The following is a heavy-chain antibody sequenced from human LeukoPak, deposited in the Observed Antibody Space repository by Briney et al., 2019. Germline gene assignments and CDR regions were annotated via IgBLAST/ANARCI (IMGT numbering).Heavy chain of an antibody. CDR3: ARTSEQWLVKYLDY. Sequence: GGSLRLSCAASGFTFSSYEMNWVRQAPGKGLEWVSSISSSSSYIYYADSVKGRFTISRDNAKNSLYLQMNSLRAEDTAVYYCARTSEQWLVKYLDYWGQGTLVTVSS. CDR1: GFTFSSYE. CDR2: ISSSSSYI. V-gene: IGHV3-21*01. D-gene: IGHD6-19*01. J-gene: IGHJ4*02.